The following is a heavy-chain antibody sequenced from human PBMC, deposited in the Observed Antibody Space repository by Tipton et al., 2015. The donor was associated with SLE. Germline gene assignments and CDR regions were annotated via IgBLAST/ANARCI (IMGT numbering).Heavy chain of an antibody. CDR2: IYTSGST. CDR1: GGSISSYY. D-gene: IGHD1-26*01. V-gene: IGHV4-4*07. Sequence: TLSLTCTVSGGSISSYYWSWIRQPAGKGLEWIGRIYTSGSTNYNPSLESRVTMSVDTSKNQFSLKLSSVTAADTAVYYCASEGELRAFDIWGQGTMVTVSS. CDR3: ASEGELRAFDI. J-gene: IGHJ3*02.